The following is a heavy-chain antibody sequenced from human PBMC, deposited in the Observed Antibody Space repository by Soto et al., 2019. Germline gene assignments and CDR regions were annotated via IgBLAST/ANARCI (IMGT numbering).Heavy chain of an antibody. CDR2: MYWKDGNT. D-gene: IGHD3-22*01. J-gene: IGHJ3*01. V-gene: IGHV3-20*04. Sequence: GGSLRLSCAASGFTFDSYGMSWVRQAPGKGLEWASGMYWKDGNTHYADSVKGRFTISRDNAKNSLFLQMNSLGAEDTALYYCVRDQLYYYDISGRPVNGFDFWGQGTMVTVSS. CDR3: VRDQLYYYDISGRPVNGFDF. CDR1: GFTFDSYG.